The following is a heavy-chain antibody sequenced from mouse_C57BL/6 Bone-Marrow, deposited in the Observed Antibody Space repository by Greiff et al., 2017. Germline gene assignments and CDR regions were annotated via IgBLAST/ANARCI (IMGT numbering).Heavy chain of an antibody. CDR3: ARSRDGYDMDY. V-gene: IGHV1-81*01. CDR2: IYPRSGNT. CDR1: GYTITSYG. D-gene: IGHD3-3*01. J-gene: IGHJ4*01. Sequence: VQLQQSGAELARPGASVKLSCKASGYTITSYGISWVKQRTGPGLEWIGEIYPRSGNTYYNEKFKGKATLTADKSSSTAYMELRSLTSEDSAVXFCARSRDGYDMDYWGQGTSVTVSS.